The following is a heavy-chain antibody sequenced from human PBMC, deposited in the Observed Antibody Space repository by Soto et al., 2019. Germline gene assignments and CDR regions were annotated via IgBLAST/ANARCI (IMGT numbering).Heavy chain of an antibody. CDR2: ISYSATP. CDR1: GDSLSTYF. V-gene: IGHV4-59*01. J-gene: IGHJ4*02. CDR3: ARGSVGSGWKFDF. Sequence: ETLSLTCSVSGDSLSTYFWSWIRQPPGKGLEWIGYISYSATPNYNPALKSRVIISIDTSKNQFSLKVNSVTAADTALYYCARGSVGSGWKFDFWGQGILVTVSS. D-gene: IGHD3-22*01.